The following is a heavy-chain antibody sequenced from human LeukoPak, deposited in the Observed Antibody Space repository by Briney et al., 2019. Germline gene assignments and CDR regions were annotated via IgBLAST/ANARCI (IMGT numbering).Heavy chain of an antibody. Sequence: GGSLRLSCSASGFTFSNYAMHWVRQAPGEGLKYVSLITRNGGSTYYADSVKGRFTISRDNSKNTVYLQMNSLTPEDTAVYYCVKGHPLLHYWGQGTLVTVSS. CDR3: VKGHPLLHY. CDR1: GFTFSNYA. CDR2: ITRNGGST. D-gene: IGHD3-22*01. J-gene: IGHJ4*02. V-gene: IGHV3-64D*06.